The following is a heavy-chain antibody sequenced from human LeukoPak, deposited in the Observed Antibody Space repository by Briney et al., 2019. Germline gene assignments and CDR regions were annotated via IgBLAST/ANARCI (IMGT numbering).Heavy chain of an antibody. V-gene: IGHV1-18*01. CDR2: ISAYNGNT. CDR1: GYTFTSYG. CDR3: ARRQGGSGLYYMDV. D-gene: IGHD3-10*01. Sequence: ASVKVSCKASGYTFTSYGISWVRHAPGQGLECMGRISAYNGNTNYAQKLQGRVTMTTDTSTSTAYMELRSLRSDDTAVYYCARRQGGSGLYYMDVWGKGTTVTVSS. J-gene: IGHJ6*03.